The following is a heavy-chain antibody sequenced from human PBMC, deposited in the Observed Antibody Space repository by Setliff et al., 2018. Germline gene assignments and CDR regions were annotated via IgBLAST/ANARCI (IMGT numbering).Heavy chain of an antibody. Sequence: ASVKVSCKTSGYIFTRYGITWVRQAPGQGLEWMGWINTHDGGTNYAQKLQGRVTMTTDTSTSTAYMELRSLTSDDTAVYYCARDADYYDSSEDPIVDYWGQGTLVTVS. J-gene: IGHJ4*02. D-gene: IGHD3-22*01. CDR1: GYIFTRYG. CDR2: INTHDGGT. V-gene: IGHV1-18*01. CDR3: ARDADYYDSSEDPIVDY.